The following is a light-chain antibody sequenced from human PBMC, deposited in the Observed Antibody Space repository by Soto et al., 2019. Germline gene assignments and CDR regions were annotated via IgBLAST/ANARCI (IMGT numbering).Light chain of an antibody. CDR3: LQRSNWPT. CDR1: QSVNSY. J-gene: IGKJ2*01. V-gene: IGKV3-11*01. CDR2: DAS. Sequence: EIVLTQSPATLSLSPGERATLSCRASQSVNSYLAWYQQKPGQAPRLLIYDASNRATGIPARFSGSGSGTDFTLTISSLEPEDFAVYYCLQRSNWPTFGQGTKLEI.